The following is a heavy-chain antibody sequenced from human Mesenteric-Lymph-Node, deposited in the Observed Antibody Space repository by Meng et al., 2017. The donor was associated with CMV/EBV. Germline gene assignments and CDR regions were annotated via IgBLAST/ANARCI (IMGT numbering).Heavy chain of an antibody. CDR3: ARGPPLDSSLDWFDP. D-gene: IGHD3/OR15-3a*01. V-gene: IGHV3-66*02. J-gene: IGHJ5*02. CDR1: GFSVSDHF. CDR2: IGSGDFA. Sequence: SGFSVSDHFMICVRQPPGKGLTFVSVIGSGDFADYAASVKGRFTISRDNSKNTLSLQMTSLRSEDTAVYYCARGPPLDSSLDWFDPWGPGTLVTVSS.